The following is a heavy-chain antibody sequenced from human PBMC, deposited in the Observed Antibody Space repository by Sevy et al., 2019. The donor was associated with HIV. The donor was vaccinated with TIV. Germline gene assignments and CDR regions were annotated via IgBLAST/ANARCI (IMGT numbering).Heavy chain of an antibody. CDR3: ARAYCSGGRFYSLAI. CDR2: ISPHNGDT. D-gene: IGHD2-15*01. J-gene: IGHJ4*02. Sequence: ASVKVSCKASGYTFNTYRITWVRQAPGQGLEWMGWISPHNGDTKYSQKLQGRVTMITETSTSTAHMELRSLRSDDTAVYYCARAYCSGGRFYSLAIWGQGTLVTVSS. CDR1: GYTFNTYR. V-gene: IGHV1-18*01.